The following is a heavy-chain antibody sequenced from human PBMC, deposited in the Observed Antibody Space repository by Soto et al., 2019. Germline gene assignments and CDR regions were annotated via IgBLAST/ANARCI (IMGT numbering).Heavy chain of an antibody. J-gene: IGHJ4*02. Sequence: QVQLQQWGAGLLKPSETLSLTCAVYGGSFSGYYWSWIRQPPGKGLEWIGEINHSGSTNYNPSLKSRVTISVDTSKNQFSLKLSSVTAADTAVYYCARHDYGSGRIIDYWGQGTLVTVSS. D-gene: IGHD3-10*01. CDR2: INHSGST. CDR3: ARHDYGSGRIIDY. V-gene: IGHV4-34*01. CDR1: GGSFSGYY.